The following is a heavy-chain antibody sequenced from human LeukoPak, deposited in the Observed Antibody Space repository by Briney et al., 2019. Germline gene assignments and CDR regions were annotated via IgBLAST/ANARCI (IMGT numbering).Heavy chain of an antibody. J-gene: IGHJ4*02. V-gene: IGHV1-69*05. CDR2: IIPIFGTA. CDR3: ARGTGYSYGLGY. D-gene: IGHD5-18*01. CDR1: GGTFSSYA. Sequence: EASVKVSCKASGGTFSSYAISWVRQAPGQGLEWMGGIIPIFGTANYAQKLQGRVTITTDESTSTAYMELSSLRSEDTAVYYCARGTGYSYGLGYWGQGTLVTVSS.